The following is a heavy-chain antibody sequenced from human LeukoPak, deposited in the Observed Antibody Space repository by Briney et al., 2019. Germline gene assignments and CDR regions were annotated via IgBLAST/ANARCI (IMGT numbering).Heavy chain of an antibody. J-gene: IGHJ3*02. CDR2: IYYSGST. Sequence: SETLSLTCTVSGGSISSSSYYWGWIRQPPGKGLEWIGSIYYSGSTYHNPSLKSRVTISVDTSKNQFSLKLSSVTAADTAVYYCARQRTYYDFWSGYYLQAFDIWGQGTMVTVSS. CDR3: ARQRTYYDFWSGYYLQAFDI. CDR1: GGSISSSSYY. D-gene: IGHD3-3*01. V-gene: IGHV4-39*01.